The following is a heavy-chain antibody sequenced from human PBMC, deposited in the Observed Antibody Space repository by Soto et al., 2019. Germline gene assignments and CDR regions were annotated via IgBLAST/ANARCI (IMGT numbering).Heavy chain of an antibody. Sequence: QVQLQESGPGLVKPSQTLSLTCIVSGGSVSSGDYYWSWVRQPPGKGLEWIGYIYYSGSTYYNPSLKCRVTMSADTSKNQFSLKLSSLTAADTAVYDGARAKGLLTVTTAWFDPWGQGTLVTVAS. CDR3: ARAKGLLTVTTAWFDP. D-gene: IGHD4-17*01. CDR2: IYYSGST. V-gene: IGHV4-30-4*01. CDR1: GGSVSSGDYY. J-gene: IGHJ5*02.